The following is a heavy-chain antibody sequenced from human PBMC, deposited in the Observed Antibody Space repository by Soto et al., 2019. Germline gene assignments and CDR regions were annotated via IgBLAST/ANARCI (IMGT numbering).Heavy chain of an antibody. V-gene: IGHV3-30*18. J-gene: IGHJ4*02. Sequence: PGGSLRLSCAAAGFTFSTYGMHWVRQDPGKGLEWVAVIPYDGSNKYYADPVKGRFTISRDNSKNTLYLQMNSLRAEDTAVYYCAKDMPLFGFLTYYYDSSGYYCLFDYWGQGTLVTVSS. D-gene: IGHD3-22*01. CDR1: GFTFSTYG. CDR2: IPYDGSNK. CDR3: AKDMPLFGFLTYYYDSSGYYCLFDY.